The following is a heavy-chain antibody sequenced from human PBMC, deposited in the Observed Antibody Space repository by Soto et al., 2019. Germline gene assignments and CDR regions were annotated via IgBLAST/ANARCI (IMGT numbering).Heavy chain of an antibody. Sequence: GGSLRLSCAASGFTFSSYWMHWVRQAPGKGLVWVSRINSDGSSTSYADSVKGRFTISGDNAKNTLYLQMNSLRAEDTAVYYCARSGYYDSSGAPGYWGQGTLVTVSS. V-gene: IGHV3-74*01. CDR2: INSDGSST. CDR3: ARSGYYDSSGAPGY. J-gene: IGHJ4*02. D-gene: IGHD3-22*01. CDR1: GFTFSSYW.